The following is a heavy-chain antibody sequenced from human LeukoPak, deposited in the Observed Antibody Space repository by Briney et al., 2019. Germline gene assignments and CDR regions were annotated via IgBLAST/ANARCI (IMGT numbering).Heavy chain of an antibody. D-gene: IGHD2-15*01. CDR1: GFTFSNYW. CDR3: ARNLRVVGSGAFDI. Sequence: GSLRLSCAASGFTFSNYWMHWVRQAPGKGLEFIGYISYSGSTNYNPSLKSRVAISVDTSKNQFSLKLSSVTAADTAVYYCARNLRVVGSGAFDIWGQGTMVTVSS. V-gene: IGHV4-59*01. CDR2: ISYSGST. J-gene: IGHJ3*02.